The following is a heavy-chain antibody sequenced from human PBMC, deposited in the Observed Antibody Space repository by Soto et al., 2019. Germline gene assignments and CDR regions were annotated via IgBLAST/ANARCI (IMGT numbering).Heavy chain of an antibody. V-gene: IGHV3-30*03. CDR1: GFIFRNFG. CDR2: ISGDGNDK. CDR3: VQGASTAHQPLDS. Sequence: QVQLVESGGGVVQPGRSLRLSCAASGFIFRNFGMHWVRRAPGKGLEWVAVISGDGNDKYYPDSMKGRFTISRDNFNKTLYLQLNSLRPEDTAVYHCVQGASTAHQPLDSWGLGVLVTVSS. J-gene: IGHJ4*02. D-gene: IGHD2-2*01.